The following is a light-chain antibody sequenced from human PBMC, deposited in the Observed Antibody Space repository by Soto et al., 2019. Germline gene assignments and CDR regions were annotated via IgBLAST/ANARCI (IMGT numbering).Light chain of an antibody. CDR3: SSYTSSSTLV. CDR1: SSDVGGYNY. Sequence: QSALTQPASVSGSPGQSITISCIGSSSDVGGYNYVSWYQHHPGRVPKPMIFEVSDRPSGVSSRFSGSKSGNTASLTLSGLQAEDEADYYCSSYTSSSTLVFGGGTKVTVL. CDR2: EVS. J-gene: IGLJ2*01. V-gene: IGLV2-14*01.